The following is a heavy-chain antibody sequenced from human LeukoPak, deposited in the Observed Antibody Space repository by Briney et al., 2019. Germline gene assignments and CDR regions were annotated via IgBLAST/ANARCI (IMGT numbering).Heavy chain of an antibody. CDR1: GRSISSISYY. CDR3: ARRRGGAAGYYYYYCGMDV. Sequence: SSETLSLTCTLSGRSISSISYYWGWIRQPPGKGREWLGSIYYSGSTYYNPSLKSRFTISVHPSQTPFSLKLSYLPAADTAVYYCARRRGGAAGYYYYYCGMDVWGEGTTVTVSS. CDR2: IYYSGST. J-gene: IGHJ6*01. V-gene: IGHV4-39*01. D-gene: IGHD6-13*01.